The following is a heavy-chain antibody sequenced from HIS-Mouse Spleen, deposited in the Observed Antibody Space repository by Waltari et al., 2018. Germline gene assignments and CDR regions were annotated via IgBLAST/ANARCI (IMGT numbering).Heavy chain of an antibody. V-gene: IGHV4-4*07. CDR3: ARDFHDFWSGYYGGDKKHDAFDI. CDR2: IYTSGST. J-gene: IGHJ3*02. Sequence: QVHLQESGPGLVKPSETLSLTCPVSGGPTRSYHSICIWQPAGAGLARVGRIYTSGSTNYNPSLKSRVTMSVDTSKNQFSLKLSSVTAADTAVYYCARDFHDFWSGYYGGDKKHDAFDIWGQGTMVTVSS. CDR1: GGPTRSYH. D-gene: IGHD3-3*01.